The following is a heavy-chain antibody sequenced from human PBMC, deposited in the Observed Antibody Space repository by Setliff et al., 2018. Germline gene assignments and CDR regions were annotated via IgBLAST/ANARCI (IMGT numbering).Heavy chain of an antibody. D-gene: IGHD2-21*02. Sequence: PGGSLRLSCAASGFTFSSYWMSWVRQAPGKGLEWVANIKQDGSEKYYVDSVKGRFTIYRDNSKNTLYLQMNSLRLEDTAIYYCARDAGGDYDNWGQGTLVTVS. J-gene: IGHJ4*02. CDR1: GFTFSSYW. CDR2: IKQDGSEK. V-gene: IGHV3-7*01. CDR3: ARDAGGDYDN.